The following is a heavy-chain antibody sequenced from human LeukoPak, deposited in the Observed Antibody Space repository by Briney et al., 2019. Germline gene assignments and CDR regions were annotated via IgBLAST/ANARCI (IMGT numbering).Heavy chain of an antibody. CDR2: INAGNGNT. CDR1: GYTFTSYA. Sequence: ASVKVSCKASGYTFTSYAMHWVRQAPGQRLEWTGWINAGNGNTKYSQKFQGRVTITRDTSASTAYMELSSLRSEDTAVYYCARDLYGDYDYYYYGMDVWGKGTTVTVSS. J-gene: IGHJ6*04. D-gene: IGHD4-17*01. CDR3: ARDLYGDYDYYYYGMDV. V-gene: IGHV1-3*01.